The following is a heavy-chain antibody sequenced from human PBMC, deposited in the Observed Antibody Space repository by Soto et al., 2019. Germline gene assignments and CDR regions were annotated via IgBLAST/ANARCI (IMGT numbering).Heavy chain of an antibody. J-gene: IGHJ5*02. D-gene: IGHD2-15*01. CDR2: IIPLFGTA. V-gene: IGHV1-69*01. CDR3: ASGGRAERYNWFDP. Sequence: QVQLVQSGAEVKKPGSSVKVSCKASGGTFSSYAISCLRQAPGQGLEWMGGIIPLFGTAHYAQKCQGRVTITADESTSTAYMELSSLRSEDTAVYYCASGGRAERYNWFDPWGQGTLVTVSS. CDR1: GGTFSSYA.